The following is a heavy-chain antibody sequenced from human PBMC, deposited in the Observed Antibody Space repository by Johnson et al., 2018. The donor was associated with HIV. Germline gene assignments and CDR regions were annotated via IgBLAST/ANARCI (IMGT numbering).Heavy chain of an antibody. CDR2: IRFDGSDK. D-gene: IGHD1-1*01. J-gene: IGHJ3*02. Sequence: VQLVESGGGLVQPGGSLRLSCAASGFTFSSYWMSWVRQAPGKGLEWVSFIRFDGSDKYYADFVKGRFTVSRDNSKNTMYLQMNSLRAEDTAVYYCARDLAGTERGNAFDIWGQGTMVTVSS. V-gene: IGHV3-30*02. CDR1: GFTFSSYW. CDR3: ARDLAGTERGNAFDI.